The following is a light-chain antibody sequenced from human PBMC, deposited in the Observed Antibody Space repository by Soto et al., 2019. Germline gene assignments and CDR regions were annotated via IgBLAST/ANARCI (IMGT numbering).Light chain of an antibody. CDR3: CSHTRSSTYV. V-gene: IGLV2-14*01. CDR1: RSDVGSYNY. Sequence: QSALTQPASVSGSPGQSITISCTGARSDVGSYNYVSWYQQHPGKAPKLMIYDVTKRPSGASNRFSGSKSGNTASLTISGLQAEDEADYYCCSHTRSSTYVFGTGTKVTVL. CDR2: DVT. J-gene: IGLJ1*01.